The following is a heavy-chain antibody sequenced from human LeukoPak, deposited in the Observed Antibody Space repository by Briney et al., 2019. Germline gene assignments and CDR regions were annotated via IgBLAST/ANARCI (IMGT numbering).Heavy chain of an antibody. CDR1: GFTFSSYG. Sequence: GGSLRLSCAASGFTFSSYGMHWVCQAPGKGLEWVAFIRYDGSNKYYADSVKGRFTISRDNSKNTLYLQMNSLRAEDTAVYYCAKDRAPLSVAGTGYWGQGTLVTVSS. V-gene: IGHV3-30*02. J-gene: IGHJ4*02. D-gene: IGHD6-19*01. CDR2: IRYDGSNK. CDR3: AKDRAPLSVAGTGY.